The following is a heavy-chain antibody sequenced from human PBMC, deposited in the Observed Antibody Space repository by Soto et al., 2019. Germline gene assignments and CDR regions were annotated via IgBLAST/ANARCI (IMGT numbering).Heavy chain of an antibody. J-gene: IGHJ6*02. V-gene: IGHV1-18*01. Sequence: GASVKVSCKASGYTFTRNGINWVRQAPGQGLEWMGWISPYNGDTYYAQKFQGRVTMTTDTSTSTAYMELRSLRYDDTAVYYCARIGASLYGMDVLGQGTTVTGSS. CDR3: ARIGASLYGMDV. D-gene: IGHD1-26*01. CDR1: GYTFTRNG. CDR2: ISPYNGDT.